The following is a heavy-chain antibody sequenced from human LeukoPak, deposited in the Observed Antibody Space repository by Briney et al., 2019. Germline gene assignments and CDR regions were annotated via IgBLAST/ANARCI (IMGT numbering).Heavy chain of an antibody. CDR3: ARDYPAPTYYYDSSGYNPWFDP. Sequence: SETLSLTCTVSGGSISSYYWSWIRQPPGKGLEWIGYIYYSGSTNYNPSLKSRVTISVDTSKNLFSLKLSSVTAADTAVYYCARDYPAPTYYYDSSGYNPWFDPWGQGTLVTVSS. J-gene: IGHJ5*02. V-gene: IGHV4-59*01. CDR2: IYYSGST. D-gene: IGHD3-22*01. CDR1: GGSISSYY.